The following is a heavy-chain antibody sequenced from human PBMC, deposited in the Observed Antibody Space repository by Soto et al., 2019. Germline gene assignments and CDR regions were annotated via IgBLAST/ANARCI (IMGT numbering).Heavy chain of an antibody. CDR3: ARSRLSIVGATTKYYFDY. CDR2: ISSSSTI. CDR1: GFTFSSYS. D-gene: IGHD1-26*01. Sequence: PGGSLRLSCAASGFTFSSYSMNWVRQAPGKGLEWVSYISSSSTIYYADSVKGRFTISRDNAKNSLYLQMNSLRDEDTAVYYCARSRLSIVGATTKYYFDYWGQGTLVTVSS. J-gene: IGHJ4*02. V-gene: IGHV3-48*02.